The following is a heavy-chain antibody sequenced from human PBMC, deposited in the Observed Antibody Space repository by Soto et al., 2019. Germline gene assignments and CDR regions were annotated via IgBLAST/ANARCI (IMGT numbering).Heavy chain of an antibody. V-gene: IGHV4-34*01. Sequence: QVQLQQWGAGLLKPSETLSLTCAVYTGSFSGYSWSWIRQPPGKGLEWIGEINQSGSTNYNPSLKSRVTISVDTSKNQFSLKLSSVTAADTAVYYCARGRRGYSSSWYDYWGQGTLVTVSS. CDR2: INQSGST. J-gene: IGHJ4*02. D-gene: IGHD6-13*01. CDR1: TGSFSGYS. CDR3: ARGRRGYSSSWYDY.